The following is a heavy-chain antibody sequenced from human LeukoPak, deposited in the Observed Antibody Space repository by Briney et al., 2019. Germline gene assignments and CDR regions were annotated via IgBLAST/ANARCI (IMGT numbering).Heavy chain of an antibody. V-gene: IGHV1-18*04. D-gene: IGHD5-12*01. J-gene: IGHJ4*02. CDR1: GHTFTSYG. CDR3: ARWGSGYDSRYYFDY. Sequence: GASVKVSCRASGHTFTSYGISWVRQAPGQGLEWMGWISAYNGNTNYAQKLQGRGTMTTDTSTSTAYMELRSLRPDDTAVYYCARWGSGYDSRYYFDYWGQGTLVTVSS. CDR2: ISAYNGNT.